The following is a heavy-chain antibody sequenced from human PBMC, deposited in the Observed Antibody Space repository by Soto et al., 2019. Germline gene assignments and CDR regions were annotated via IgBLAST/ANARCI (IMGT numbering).Heavy chain of an antibody. CDR3: ARSAGRYAVDY. J-gene: IGHJ4*02. V-gene: IGHV4-4*02. Sequence: QVQLQESGPGLVKPSGTLSLTCAVSGDSVSSPYYWCWVRQPPGKGVEWIGEVFHTGTTSYNPSLRSRVTISMDKSINQFSLDLRSVTAADTAVYYCARSAGRYAVDYWGPGTLVIVSS. CDR2: VFHTGTT. D-gene: IGHD1-1*01. CDR1: GDSVSSPYY.